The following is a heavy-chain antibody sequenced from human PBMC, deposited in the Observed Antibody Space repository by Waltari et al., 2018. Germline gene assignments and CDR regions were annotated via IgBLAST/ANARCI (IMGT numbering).Heavy chain of an antibody. Sequence: QVQLVQSGDAVQKPGSSVKVSWQASGVPFSSYAISWVRQAPGQGLEWMGWIIPIFGTANYAQKFQGRVTITADKSTSTAYMGLSSLRSEDTAVYYCAIIAGAGPYYYGMDVWGQGTTVTVSS. D-gene: IGHD6-19*01. CDR3: AIIAGAGPYYYGMDV. CDR2: IIPIFGTA. CDR1: GVPFSSYA. V-gene: IGHV1-69*06. J-gene: IGHJ6*02.